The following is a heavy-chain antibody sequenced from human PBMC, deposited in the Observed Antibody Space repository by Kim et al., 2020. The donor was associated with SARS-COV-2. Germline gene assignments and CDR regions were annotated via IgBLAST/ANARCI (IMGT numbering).Heavy chain of an antibody. Sequence: FTPYGDSVKSRFTISRDDAKNSLYLQRNSLTAEDTAVYYCATTEGAIMYEWGPGTPVTVSS. CDR2: FT. D-gene: IGHD3-16*01. CDR3: ATTEGAIMYE. J-gene: IGHJ4*02. V-gene: IGHV3-11*06.